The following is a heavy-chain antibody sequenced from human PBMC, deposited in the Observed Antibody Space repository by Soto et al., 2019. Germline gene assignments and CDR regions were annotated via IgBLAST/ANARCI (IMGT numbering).Heavy chain of an antibody. J-gene: IGHJ4*02. D-gene: IGHD2-15*01. Sequence: GASVEVSCRASGDTFTSVHLLGGRQTAGQGLEWMGRINPLSGAVDVGQKFRGRFTMSRDTSINPSYMEMTALTFDDTAIYFCARVSGAALGNSECWGQGSQVIVSS. CDR2: INPLSGAV. V-gene: IGHV1-2*06. CDR1: GDTFTSVH. CDR3: ARVSGAALGNSEC.